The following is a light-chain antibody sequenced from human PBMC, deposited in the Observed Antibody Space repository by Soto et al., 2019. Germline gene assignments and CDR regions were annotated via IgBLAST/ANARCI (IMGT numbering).Light chain of an antibody. Sequence: EIVLTQSPGTLSLSPGERAILSYRASQSLSSNLAWYQQKPGQAPRLLIYGASTRATGIPARFSGSGSGTEFTLTISSLQSEDFAVYYCQQYNNWAPYTFGQGTKVDIK. CDR2: GAS. J-gene: IGKJ2*01. V-gene: IGKV3-15*01. CDR1: QSLSSN. CDR3: QQYNNWAPYT.